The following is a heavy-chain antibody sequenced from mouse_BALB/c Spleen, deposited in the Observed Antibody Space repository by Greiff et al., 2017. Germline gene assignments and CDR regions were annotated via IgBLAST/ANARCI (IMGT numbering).Heavy chain of an antibody. D-gene: IGHD2-4*01. V-gene: IGHV6-6*02. J-gene: IGHJ2*01. CDR1: GFTFSNYW. Sequence: EVKLVESGGGLVQPGGSMKLSCVASGFTFSNYWMNWVRQSPEKGLEWVAEIRLKSNNYATHYAESVKGRFTISRDDSKSSVYLQMNNLRAEDTGIYYCTRSPTMIIDFDYWGQGTTLTVSS. CDR2: IRLKSNNYAT. CDR3: TRSPTMIIDFDY.